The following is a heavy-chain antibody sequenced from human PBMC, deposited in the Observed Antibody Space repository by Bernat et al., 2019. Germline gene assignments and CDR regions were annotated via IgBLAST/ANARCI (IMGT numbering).Heavy chain of an antibody. V-gene: IGHV2-5*01. CDR3: AHGSGWLFDH. CDR2: IYWNDDN. D-gene: IGHD6-19*01. CDR1: GFSLSSTAVG. J-gene: IGHJ4*02. Sequence: QITLKESGPTLVKPTQTLTLTCTFSGFSLSSTAVGVGWIRQPPGKPLEWLALIYWNDDNKYSPSLKNMISITKDTSGNQVVLTLTNVDPVDTATYFCAHGSGWLFDHWGPGTLVTVSS.